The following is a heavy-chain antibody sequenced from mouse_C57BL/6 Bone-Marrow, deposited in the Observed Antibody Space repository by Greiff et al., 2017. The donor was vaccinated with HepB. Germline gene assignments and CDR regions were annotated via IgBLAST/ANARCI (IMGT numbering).Heavy chain of an antibody. CDR2: IYPGDGDT. D-gene: IGHD1-1*01. V-gene: IGHV1-82*01. CDR1: GYTFTSYD. Sequence: VKLMESGPELVKPGASVKLSCKASGYTFTSYDINWVKQRPGKGLEWIGRIYPGDGDTNYNGKFKGKATLTADKSSSTAYMQLSSLTSEDSAVYFCARVHYYGSSYDYAMDYWGQGTSVTVSS. J-gene: IGHJ4*01. CDR3: ARVHYYGSSYDYAMDY.